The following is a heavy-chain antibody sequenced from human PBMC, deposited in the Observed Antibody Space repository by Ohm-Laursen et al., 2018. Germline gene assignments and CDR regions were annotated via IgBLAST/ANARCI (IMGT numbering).Heavy chain of an antibody. CDR1: GYTFASYD. J-gene: IGHJ2*01. D-gene: IGHD4-17*01. CDR2: MNPTSGNT. V-gene: IGHV1-8*01. CDR3: TREASGDYGYFDL. Sequence: ASVKASCKASGYTFASYDINWVRQATGQGLEWMGWMNPTSGNTGYAEKFQGRATMTRNTSISTAYMELSSLRSEDTAEYYCTREASGDYGYFDLWGRGTLVTVSS.